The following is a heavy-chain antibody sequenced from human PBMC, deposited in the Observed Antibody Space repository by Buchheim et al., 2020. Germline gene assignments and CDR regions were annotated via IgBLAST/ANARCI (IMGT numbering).Heavy chain of an antibody. CDR1: GLPFSNAW. V-gene: IGHV3-15*05. CDR3: RRSEVWGAACDD. J-gene: IGHJ4*01. D-gene: IGHD3-3*01. Sequence: EVQLVESGGGLVQPGWSLRLSGAASGLPFSNAWMSWVRQAPGKGLEWVGRIKSKTDGGTTDYAAPVKGRFTISRDDSKNTLYPQLSSVEVQDSAGYYCRRSEVWGAACDDWGQGT. CDR2: IKSKTDGGTT.